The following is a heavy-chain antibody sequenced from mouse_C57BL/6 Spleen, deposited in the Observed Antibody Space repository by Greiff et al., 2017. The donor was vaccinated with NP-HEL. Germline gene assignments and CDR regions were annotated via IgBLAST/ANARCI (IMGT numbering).Heavy chain of an antibody. CDR2: ISSGSSTI. D-gene: IGHD2-1*01. CDR3: ARGYYGNGWFAY. V-gene: IGHV5-17*01. CDR1: GFTFSDYG. J-gene: IGHJ3*01. Sequence: EVHLVESGGGLVKPGGSLKLSCAASGFTFSDYGMHWVRQAPEKGLEWVAYISSGSSTIYYADTVKGRFTISRDNAKNTLFLQMTSLRSEDTAMYYCARGYYGNGWFAYWGQGTLGTVSA.